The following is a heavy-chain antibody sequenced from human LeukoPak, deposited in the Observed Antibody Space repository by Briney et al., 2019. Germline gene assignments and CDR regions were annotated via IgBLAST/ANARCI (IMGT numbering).Heavy chain of an antibody. Sequence: GGSLRLSCAASGFTFSIYGMHWVRQAPGKGLEWVALISSDGSKIYYADSVKGRFTISRDSSKNTVYLQMNSLRVEDTALYYCAKDTHLAFDIWGQGTMVTVSS. CDR3: AKDTHLAFDI. V-gene: IGHV3-30*18. CDR1: GFTFSIYG. CDR2: ISSDGSKI. J-gene: IGHJ3*02.